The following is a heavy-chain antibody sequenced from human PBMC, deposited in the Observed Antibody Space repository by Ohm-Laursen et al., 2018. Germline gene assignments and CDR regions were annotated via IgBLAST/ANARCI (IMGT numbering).Heavy chain of an antibody. D-gene: IGHD2-2*02. CDR2: IYSGGST. J-gene: IGHJ4*02. CDR1: GFTVSSNY. Sequence: GSLRLSCAASGFTVSSNYMSWVRQAPGKGLEWVSVIYSGGSTYYADSVKGRFTISRDNSKNTLYLQMNSLRAEDTALYYCAKGGWAGYCTYTNCYKETYYWGQGTLVTVSS. CDR3: AKGGWAGYCTYTNCYKETYY. V-gene: IGHV3-53*01.